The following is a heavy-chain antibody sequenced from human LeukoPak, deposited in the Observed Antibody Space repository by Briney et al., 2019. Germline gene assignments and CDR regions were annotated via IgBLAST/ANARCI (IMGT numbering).Heavy chain of an antibody. D-gene: IGHD3-22*01. CDR3: AKDNDSSGYYDY. V-gene: IGHV3-23*01. CDR2: IRGSGGST. Sequence: GGSLRLSCAASGFTFSSYAMSWVRQAPGKGLEWVSSIRGSGGSTYYADSVKGRFTISRDKSKNTLYLQMNSLRAEDTAVYYCAKDNDSSGYYDYWGQGTLVTVSS. CDR1: GFTFSSYA. J-gene: IGHJ4*02.